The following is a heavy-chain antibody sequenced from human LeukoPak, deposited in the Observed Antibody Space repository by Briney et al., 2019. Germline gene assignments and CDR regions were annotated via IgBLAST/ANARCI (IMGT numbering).Heavy chain of an antibody. V-gene: IGHV1-46*01. CDR3: ARSAAYYNGADI. D-gene: IGHD3-9*01. J-gene: IGHJ3*02. Sequence: ASVKVSCKTSGYTFTSYYIHWVRQAPGQGLEWMGIINPSGGSTTYAQKFQGRLTMTSATSTSTVYMELSSLRSEDTAVYYCARSAAYYNGADIWGQGAMVTVSS. CDR2: INPSGGST. CDR1: GYTFTSYY.